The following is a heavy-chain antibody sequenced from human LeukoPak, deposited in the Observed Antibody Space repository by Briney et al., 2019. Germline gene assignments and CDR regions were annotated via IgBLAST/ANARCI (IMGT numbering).Heavy chain of an antibody. J-gene: IGHJ4*02. D-gene: IGHD6-13*01. Sequence: PSETLSLTCTVSGGPISSGSYYWSWIRQPAGKGLEWIGRIYTSGSTNYNPSLKSRVTISVDTSKNQFSLKLRSVTAADTAVYYCAISISWFPLFDYWGQGTLVTVSS. CDR2: IYTSGST. CDR3: AISISWFPLFDY. V-gene: IGHV4-61*02. CDR1: GGPISSGSYY.